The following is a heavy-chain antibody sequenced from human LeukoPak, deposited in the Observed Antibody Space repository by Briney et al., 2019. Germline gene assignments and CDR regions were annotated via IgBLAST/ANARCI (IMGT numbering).Heavy chain of an antibody. D-gene: IGHD3-10*01. CDR2: ISSSSSTI. CDR1: GFTFSSYS. J-gene: IGHJ5*02. V-gene: IGHV3-48*01. Sequence: PGGSLRLSRAASGFTFSSYSMNWVRQAPGKGLEWVLYISSSSSTIYYADSVKGRFTISRDNAKNSLYLQMNSLRAEDTAVYYCARVDGSGSYYKGGNWFDPWGQGTLVTVSS. CDR3: ARVDGSGSYYKGGNWFDP.